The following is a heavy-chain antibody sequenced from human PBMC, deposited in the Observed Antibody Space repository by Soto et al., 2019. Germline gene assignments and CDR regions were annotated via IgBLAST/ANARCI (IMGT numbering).Heavy chain of an antibody. CDR2: IYHSGST. CDR1: GGSISSGGYS. CDR3: AREVRYYDSSGYFSDAFDI. Sequence: SETLSLICAVSGGSISSGGYSWSWIRQPPGKGLEWIGYIYHSGSTYYNPSLKSRVTISVDRSKNQFSLKLSSVTAADTAVYYCAREVRYYDSSGYFSDAFDIWGQGTMVTVSS. D-gene: IGHD3-22*01. V-gene: IGHV4-30-2*01. J-gene: IGHJ3*02.